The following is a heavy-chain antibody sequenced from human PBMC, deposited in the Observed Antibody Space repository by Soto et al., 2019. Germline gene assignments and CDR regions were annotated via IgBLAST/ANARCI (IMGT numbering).Heavy chain of an antibody. CDR3: ARHRITMVRGVIMDYYGMDV. J-gene: IGHJ6*02. Sequence: PSVTLSLTCTVSGGYISSYYWSWIRKPTGKGLEWIGYIYYSGSTNYNPSLKSRVTISVDTSKNQFSLKLSSVTAADTAVYYCARHRITMVRGVIMDYYGMDVWGQGTTVTVSS. D-gene: IGHD3-10*01. V-gene: IGHV4-59*08. CDR2: IYYSGST. CDR1: GGYISSYY.